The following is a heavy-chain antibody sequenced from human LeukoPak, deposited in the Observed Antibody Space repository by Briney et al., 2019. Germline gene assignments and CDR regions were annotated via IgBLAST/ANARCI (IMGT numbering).Heavy chain of an antibody. J-gene: IGHJ6*03. CDR3: AREHSSSWYAGYYYYYMDV. D-gene: IGHD6-13*01. Sequence: ASVKVSCKASGYTFTGYYMHWVRQAPGQGLEWMGWINPNSGGTNYAQKFQGRVTMTRNTSISTAYMELSSLRSEDTAVYYCAREHSSSWYAGYYYYYMDVWGKGTTVTISS. CDR2: INPNSGGT. V-gene: IGHV1-2*02. CDR1: GYTFTGYY.